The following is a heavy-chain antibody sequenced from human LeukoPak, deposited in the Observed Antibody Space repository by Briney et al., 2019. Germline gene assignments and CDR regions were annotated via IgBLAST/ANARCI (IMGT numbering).Heavy chain of an antibody. D-gene: IGHD6-13*01. J-gene: IGHJ4*02. CDR3: AKREYSSSWYYFDY. CDR2: ISGSGGST. CDR1: GFTFSNAW. Sequence: PGGSLRLSCAASGFTFSNAWMSWVRQAPGKGLEWVSAISGSGGSTYYADSVKGRFTISRDNSKNTLYLQMNSLRAEDTAVYYCAKREYSSSWYYFDYWGQGTLVTVSS. V-gene: IGHV3-23*01.